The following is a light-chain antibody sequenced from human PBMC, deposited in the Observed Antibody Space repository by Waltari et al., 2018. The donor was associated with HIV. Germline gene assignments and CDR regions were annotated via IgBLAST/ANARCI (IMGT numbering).Light chain of an antibody. Sequence: QSVLTQPPSVSGAPGQRVTISRTGSSYNIGAGHDVHWYQQLPGTAPKLLIYGNTNRPSGVPDRFSGSKSGTSASLAITGLLVEDEADYYCQSYDSSLSGYVFGTGTKVTVL. V-gene: IGLV1-40*01. J-gene: IGLJ1*01. CDR3: QSYDSSLSGYV. CDR1: SYNIGAGHD. CDR2: GNT.